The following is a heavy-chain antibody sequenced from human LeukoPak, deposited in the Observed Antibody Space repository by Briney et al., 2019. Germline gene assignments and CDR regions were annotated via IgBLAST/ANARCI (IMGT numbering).Heavy chain of an antibody. Sequence: GGSLRLSCAASGFTFTTYWMHWVRQAPGKGLVWVSRISTDGSRTNYADSVKGRFIISRDNTKNTLFLQMNSLRAEDTGVYYCARVMADSDNWFDPWGQGTLVTVSS. J-gene: IGHJ5*02. CDR1: GFTFTTYW. D-gene: IGHD6-19*01. CDR3: ARVMADSDNWFDP. CDR2: ISTDGSRT. V-gene: IGHV3-74*01.